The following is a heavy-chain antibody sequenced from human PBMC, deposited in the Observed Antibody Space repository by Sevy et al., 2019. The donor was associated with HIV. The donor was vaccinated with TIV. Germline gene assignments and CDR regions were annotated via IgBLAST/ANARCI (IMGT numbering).Heavy chain of an antibody. J-gene: IGHJ4*02. D-gene: IGHD3-22*01. CDR3: ARGPRKYYDSSGYYYPPSY. CDR2: ISAYNGNT. CDR1: GYTFTSYG. Sequence: ASVKVSCEASGYTFTSYGIIWVRQAPGQGLEWMGWISAYNGNTNYAQGLQGRVTMTTDTSTSTAYMGLTSLRSDDTAVYYCARGPRKYYDSSGYYYPPSYWGQGTLVTVSS. V-gene: IGHV1-18*01.